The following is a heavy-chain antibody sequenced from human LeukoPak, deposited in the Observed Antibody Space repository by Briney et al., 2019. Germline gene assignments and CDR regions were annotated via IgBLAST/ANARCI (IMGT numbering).Heavy chain of an antibody. D-gene: IGHD5-18*01. Sequence: GGSLRLSCAASGFTFSSYSMHWVRQAPGKGLEWVSSISISSSHIYYADSVKGRFTISRDNAKNSLYLQTNSLRAEDTAVYYCARDQYSYGYMGVWGKGTTVTVSS. CDR2: ISISSSHI. V-gene: IGHV3-21*01. CDR3: ARDQYSYGYMGV. J-gene: IGHJ6*03. CDR1: GFTFSSYS.